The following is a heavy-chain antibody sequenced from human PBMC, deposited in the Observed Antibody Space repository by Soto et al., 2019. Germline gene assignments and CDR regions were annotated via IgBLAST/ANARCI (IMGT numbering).Heavy chain of an antibody. Sequence: PGGSLRLSCAASGFTFSSYAMHWVRQAPGKGLEWVAVISYDGSNKYYADSVKGRFTISRDNSKNTLYLQMNSLRAEDTAVYYCARETLEWSSYYFDYWGQGTLVTVSS. CDR2: ISYDGSNK. CDR1: GFTFSSYA. CDR3: ARETLEWSSYYFDY. V-gene: IGHV3-30-3*01. D-gene: IGHD3-3*01. J-gene: IGHJ4*02.